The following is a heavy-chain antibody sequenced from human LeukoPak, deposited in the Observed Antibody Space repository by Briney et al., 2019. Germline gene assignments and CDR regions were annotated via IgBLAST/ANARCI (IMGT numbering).Heavy chain of an antibody. CDR2: ISGNNGVT. V-gene: IGHV1-2*02. CDR3: ARDGGFDY. D-gene: IGHD3-10*01. Sequence: GASVKVSCKASGYTFTDYYYHWVRQAPGQRLEWLGWISGNNGVTNFAQEFQGRVTLTRDTSISTVYMELSRLTSDDTAMYYCARDGGFDYWGQGTLVTVSS. CDR1: GYTFTDYY. J-gene: IGHJ4*02.